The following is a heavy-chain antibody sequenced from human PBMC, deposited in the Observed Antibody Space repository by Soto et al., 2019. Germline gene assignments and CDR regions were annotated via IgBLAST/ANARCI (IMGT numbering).Heavy chain of an antibody. CDR1: GYTFTSYG. J-gene: IGHJ6*02. Sequence: ASVKVSCKASGYTFTSYGISWVLQAPGQGLEWMGWISAYNGNTNYAQKLQGRVTMTTDTSTSTAYMELRSLRSDDTAVYYCARILDSSGWAYYYYGMDVWGQGTTVTVSS. D-gene: IGHD3-22*01. V-gene: IGHV1-18*01. CDR2: ISAYNGNT. CDR3: ARILDSSGWAYYYYGMDV.